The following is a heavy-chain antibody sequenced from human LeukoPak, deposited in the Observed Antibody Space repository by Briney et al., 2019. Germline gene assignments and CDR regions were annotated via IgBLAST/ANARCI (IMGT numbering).Heavy chain of an antibody. D-gene: IGHD5-12*01. J-gene: IGHJ4*02. V-gene: IGHV3-11*01. CDR2: ISSSGSTI. CDR1: GFTVSSNY. CDR3: ARASPGYEIDY. Sequence: GGSLRLSCAASGFTVSSNYMSWIRQAPGKGLEWVSYISSSGSTIYYADSVKGRFTISRDNAKNSLYLQMNSLRAEDTAVYYCARASPGYEIDYWGQGTLVTVSS.